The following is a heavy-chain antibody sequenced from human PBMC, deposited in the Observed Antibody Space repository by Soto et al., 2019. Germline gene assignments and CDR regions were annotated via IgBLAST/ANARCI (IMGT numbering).Heavy chain of an antibody. CDR1: GDTFKNCV. D-gene: IGHD3-10*01. CDR3: AAELGFGKLSVV. J-gene: IGHJ6*02. Sequence: QVQVVRSGVEVRRPGSSVKVSCKASGDTFKNCVISWVRQAPGQGLEWMGGIIPLFGTTDFAQRFQGRLTITTDESTTTASMELSRLRSEDTATYYCAAELGFGKLSVVWGQGTTVIVSS. CDR2: IIPLFGTT. V-gene: IGHV1-69*01.